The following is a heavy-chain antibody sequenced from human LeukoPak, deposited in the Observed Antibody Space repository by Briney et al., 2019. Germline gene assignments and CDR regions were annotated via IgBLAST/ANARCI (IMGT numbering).Heavy chain of an antibody. CDR3: GRPTKYWLVRGNGVDV. CDR2: IDAGGGDT. CDR1: GFSFSSYA. V-gene: IGHV3-23*01. J-gene: IGHJ6*02. D-gene: IGHD6-19*01. Sequence: GASLRLSCAASGFSFSSYAMTWVRQAPGKGLEWVSSIDAGGGDTCHSDSVKGRFTISRDNSMNTLYLQMNSLRADDTAVYYCGRPTKYWLVRGNGVDVWGQGTTVTVSS.